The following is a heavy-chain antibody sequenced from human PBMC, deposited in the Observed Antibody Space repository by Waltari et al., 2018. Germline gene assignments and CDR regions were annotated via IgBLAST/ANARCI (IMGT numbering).Heavy chain of an antibody. CDR3: AKDLSYNWNNSGWFDP. J-gene: IGHJ5*02. D-gene: IGHD1-20*01. V-gene: IGHV3-30*18. CDR1: GFTFSSHG. CDR2: ISYDGSNK. Sequence: QVQLVEPGGGAVQPGRCLRLSCAASGFTFSSHGMHRVPSGPATGLGWVAVISYDGSNKYYADSVKGRFTISRDNSKNTLYLQMNSLRAEDTAVYYCAKDLSYNWNNSGWFDPWGQGTLVTVSS.